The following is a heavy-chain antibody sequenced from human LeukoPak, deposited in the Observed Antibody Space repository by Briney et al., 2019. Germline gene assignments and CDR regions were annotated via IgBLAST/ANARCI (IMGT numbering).Heavy chain of an antibody. J-gene: IGHJ4*02. D-gene: IGHD3-9*01. CDR1: GGSLSSGGYY. V-gene: IGHV4-31*03. Sequence: PSQTLSLTCTVSGGSLSSGGYYWSWIRQHPGKGPEWIGYTYYSGSTYYNPSLKSRVTISVDTSKNQFSLKLSSVTAADTAVYYCARFYYYDILTGYYGGDYFDYWGQGTLVAVSS. CDR3: ARFYYYDILTGYYGGDYFDY. CDR2: TYYSGST.